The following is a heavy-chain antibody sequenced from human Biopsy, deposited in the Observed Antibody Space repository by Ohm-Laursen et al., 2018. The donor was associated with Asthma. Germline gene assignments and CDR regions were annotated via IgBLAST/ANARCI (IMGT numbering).Heavy chain of an antibody. CDR3: ARGDSSNWSHYYFDY. Sequence: GSLRLSCTASGFTFDNYTMHWVRQAPGKGLEWVSVIYSGGTSHTADSVRGRFTISRDYSENTLYLQMHSLRAEDTAVYYCARGDSSNWSHYYFDYWGQGTLVTVSS. CDR1: GFTFDNYT. D-gene: IGHD3-22*01. V-gene: IGHV3-53*01. CDR2: IYSGGTS. J-gene: IGHJ4*02.